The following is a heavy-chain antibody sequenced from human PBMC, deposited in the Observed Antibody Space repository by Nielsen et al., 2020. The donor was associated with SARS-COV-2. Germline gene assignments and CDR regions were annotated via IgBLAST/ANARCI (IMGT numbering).Heavy chain of an antibody. D-gene: IGHD3-3*01. Sequence: GGSLRLSCAASGFTVSSNYMSWIRQAPGKGLEWVSYISSSSSYTNYADSVKGRFTISRDNAKNSLYLQMNSLRAEDTAVYYCARDPRVTIFGVAHAEGFDPWGQGTLVTVSS. CDR2: ISSSSSYT. CDR1: GFTVSSNY. CDR3: ARDPRVTIFGVAHAEGFDP. J-gene: IGHJ5*02. V-gene: IGHV3-11*05.